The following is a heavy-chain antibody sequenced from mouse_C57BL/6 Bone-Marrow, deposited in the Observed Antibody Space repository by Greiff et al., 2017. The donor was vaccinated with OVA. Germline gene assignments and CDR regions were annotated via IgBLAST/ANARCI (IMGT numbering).Heavy chain of an antibody. Sequence: EVQLQQSGPELVKPGASVKISCKASGYTFTDYYMNWVKQSHGKSLEWIGDINPNNGGTSYNQKFKGKATLTVDKSSSTAYMELRSLTSEDSAVYYCASSGDGSSYYWYCDVWGTGTTVTVSS. J-gene: IGHJ1*03. CDR1: GYTFTDYY. CDR2: INPNNGGT. V-gene: IGHV1-26*01. CDR3: ASSGDGSSYYWYCDV. D-gene: IGHD1-1*01.